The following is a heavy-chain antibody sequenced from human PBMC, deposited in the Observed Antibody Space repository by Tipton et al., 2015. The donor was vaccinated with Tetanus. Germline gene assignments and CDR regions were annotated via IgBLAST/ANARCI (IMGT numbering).Heavy chain of an antibody. CDR3: ARRAGTSRFDY. V-gene: IGHV4-61*01. CDR2: IYYTGST. Sequence: TLSLTCTVYGGSVSSGTYYWSWIRQPPGKGLEWVGNIYYTGSTNYNPSHKSRVTISIDTSKNQLSLKLSSVTAADTAVYYCARRAGTSRFDYWGQGTLVTVSS. J-gene: IGHJ4*02. D-gene: IGHD1-7*01. CDR1: GGSVSSGTYY.